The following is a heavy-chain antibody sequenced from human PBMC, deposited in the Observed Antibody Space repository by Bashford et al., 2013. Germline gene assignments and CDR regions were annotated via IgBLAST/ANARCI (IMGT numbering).Heavy chain of an antibody. Sequence: SETLSLTCTVSAGSISSFYWSWIRQPPGKGLEWIGYIYYTGSTNYNPSLKSRVTISVDTSKNQFSLNLSSVTAADTAVYYCARVLSGYYIVYYFDYWGQGTLVTVSS. CDR3: ARVLSGYYIVYYFDY. D-gene: IGHD3-3*01. J-gene: IGHJ4*02. V-gene: IGHV4-59*01. CDR1: AGSISSFY. CDR2: IYYTGST.